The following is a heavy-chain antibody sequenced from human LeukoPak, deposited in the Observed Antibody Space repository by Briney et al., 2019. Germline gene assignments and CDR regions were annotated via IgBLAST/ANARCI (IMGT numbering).Heavy chain of an antibody. J-gene: IGHJ6*03. CDR3: AISGYSYGFMDV. CDR1: GGSISSSSYY. V-gene: IGHV4-39*01. Sequence: SETLSLTCTVSGGSISSSSYYWGWIRQPPGKGLEWIGSMYYSGSTYYNPSLRSRVTISVDTSKNQFSLKLSSVTAADTAVYYCAISGYSYGFMDVWAKGPRSPSP. CDR2: MYYSGST. D-gene: IGHD5-18*01.